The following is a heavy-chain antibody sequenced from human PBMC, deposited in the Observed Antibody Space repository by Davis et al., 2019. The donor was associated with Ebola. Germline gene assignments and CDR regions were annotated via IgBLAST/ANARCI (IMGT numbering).Heavy chain of an antibody. CDR3: ARVVDTWRVVDDY. CDR1: GYTFTSYG. Sequence: ASVKVSCKASGYTFTSYGISWVRQAPGQGLEWMGWISAYNGNTNYAQKLQGRVTMTIDPSASTAYMELRSLRSDDTAVYYCARVVDTWRVVDDYWGQGTLVTVSS. CDR2: ISAYNGNT. V-gene: IGHV1-18*01. D-gene: IGHD2-15*01. J-gene: IGHJ4*02.